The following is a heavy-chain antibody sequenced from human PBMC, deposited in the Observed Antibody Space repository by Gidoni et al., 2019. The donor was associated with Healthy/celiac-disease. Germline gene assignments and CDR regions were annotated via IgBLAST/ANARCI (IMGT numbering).Heavy chain of an antibody. Sequence: QLQLQESGPGLVTPSETLSLTCTVSGGSISSSSYDWGWIRQPPGKGLEWIGSIYYSGSTYYNPSLKSRVTISVDTSKNQFSLKLSSVTAADTAVYYCARDPGYYDSSGYYSWFDPWGQGTLVTVSS. J-gene: IGHJ5*02. CDR3: ARDPGYYDSSGYYSWFDP. V-gene: IGHV4-39*07. CDR2: IYYSGST. D-gene: IGHD3-22*01. CDR1: GGSISSSSYD.